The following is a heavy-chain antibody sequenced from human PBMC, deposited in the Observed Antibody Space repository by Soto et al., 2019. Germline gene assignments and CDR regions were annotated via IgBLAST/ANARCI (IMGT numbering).Heavy chain of an antibody. Sequence: PGGSLRLSCAASGGTFSSYAMRWVRQAPGKGLEWVSAISGSGGSTYYADSVKGRFTISRDNSKNTLYLQMNSLRAEDTAVYYCARERPGRFLEWLLLDYWGQGTLVTVSS. CDR3: ARERPGRFLEWLLLDY. J-gene: IGHJ4*02. D-gene: IGHD3-3*01. CDR1: GGTFSSYA. V-gene: IGHV3-23*01. CDR2: ISGSGGST.